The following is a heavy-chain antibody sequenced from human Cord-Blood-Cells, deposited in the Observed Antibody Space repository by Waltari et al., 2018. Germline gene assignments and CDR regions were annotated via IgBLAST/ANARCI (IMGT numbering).Heavy chain of an antibody. Sequence: EVQLVAAGGGLIQHAGTLRLSCAAAGFTVSRNYIIEVRQAPGKGLEWVSVIYSGGSTYYADSVKGRFTISRDNSKNTLYLQMNSLRAEDTAVYYCARDSGYDYKGLDYWGQGTLVTVSS. V-gene: IGHV3-53*01. J-gene: IGHJ4*02. CDR2: IYSGGST. CDR3: ARDSGYDYKGLDY. CDR1: GFTVSRNY. D-gene: IGHD5-12*01.